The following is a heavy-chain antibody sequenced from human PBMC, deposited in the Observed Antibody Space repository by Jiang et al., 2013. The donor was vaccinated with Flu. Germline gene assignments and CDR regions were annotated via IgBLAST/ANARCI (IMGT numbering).Heavy chain of an antibody. J-gene: IGHJ4*02. D-gene: IGHD6-13*01. CDR3: ARGVFRGYTTTWYFDY. CDR1: GGSVSSNSAA. CDR2: TYYKSKWYN. V-gene: IGHV6-1*01. Sequence: QTLSLTCAISGGSVSSNSAAWNWIRQSPSRGLEWLGKTYYKSKWYNDYALSVKGRITINPDTSKNQFSLQLNSVTPEDTAVYYCARGVFRGYTTTWYFDYWGQG.